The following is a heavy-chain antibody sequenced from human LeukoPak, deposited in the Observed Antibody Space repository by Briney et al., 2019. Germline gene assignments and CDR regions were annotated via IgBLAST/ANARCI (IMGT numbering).Heavy chain of an antibody. CDR1: GLTLRDFG. CDR2: INGGGDTT. V-gene: IGHV3-23*01. D-gene: IGHD3-16*01. Sequence: GGSLRLSCAASGLTLRDFGMNWVRQTPRKGLEWIAHINGGGDTTHYADFVKGRFTISRDNSQNTLYVQMNSLRTEDTAIYYCVKGPYYESPALDSWGQGTLVTVSS. CDR3: VKGPYYESPALDS. J-gene: IGHJ4*02.